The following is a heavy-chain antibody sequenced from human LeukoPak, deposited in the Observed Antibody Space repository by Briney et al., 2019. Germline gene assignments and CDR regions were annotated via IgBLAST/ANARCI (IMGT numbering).Heavy chain of an antibody. Sequence: GGSLRLSCEASGFTFSSYPIHWVRQAPGKGLDWVTVISHDGTNSYYADSVKGRFTISRDNSKNTLYLQMNSLRVEDTAVYYCTRNPYGDYPFDYWGQGTLVTVSS. D-gene: IGHD4-17*01. CDR1: GFTFSSYP. V-gene: IGHV3-30-3*01. CDR2: ISHDGTNS. J-gene: IGHJ4*02. CDR3: TRNPYGDYPFDY.